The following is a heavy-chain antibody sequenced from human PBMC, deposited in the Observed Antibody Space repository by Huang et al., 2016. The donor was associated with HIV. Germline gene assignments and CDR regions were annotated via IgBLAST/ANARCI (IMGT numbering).Heavy chain of an antibody. CDR2: FFYDGNT. J-gene: IGHJ4*02. Sequence: QLQLQESGPGLVKPSETLSLTCTVSDGSISSSSYYGGWIRQPPGKGLEWIATFFYDGNTYYNPSLRTRVTISVDTSKNQCSLNLSSVTAADTAVYYCAAMVRGVISYFDYWGQGTLVTVSS. D-gene: IGHD3-10*01. CDR1: DGSISSSSYY. V-gene: IGHV4-39*01. CDR3: AAMVRGVISYFDY.